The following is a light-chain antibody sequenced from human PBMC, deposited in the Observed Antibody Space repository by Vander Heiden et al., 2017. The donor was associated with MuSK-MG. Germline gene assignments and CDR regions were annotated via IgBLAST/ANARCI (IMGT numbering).Light chain of an antibody. J-gene: IGKJ5*01. CDR2: KAS. CDR1: QSISSW. CDR3: QQYISIT. Sequence: DIQMTQSPSTLSASVGDRVTITCRASQSISSWLAWYQQKPGKAPKLLIYKASSLESGVPSRFSGSGSGTEFTLTISSLQPDDFATYYCQQYISITFGQGTRLEIK. V-gene: IGKV1-5*03.